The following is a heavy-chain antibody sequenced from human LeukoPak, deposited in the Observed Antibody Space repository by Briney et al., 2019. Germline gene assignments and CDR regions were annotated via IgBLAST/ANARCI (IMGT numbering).Heavy chain of an antibody. J-gene: IGHJ5*02. CDR1: GYTFTSYD. V-gene: IGHV1-8*01. Sequence: GASVKVSCTASGYTFTSYDINWLRQATGQRLEWRGGLNRNSGNTAYAQKFQGRVTMTRDTSISTAYMELSSLRSEDTAVYYCARTYYYDSGSDNWFDPWGQGTLVTVSS. D-gene: IGHD3-10*01. CDR2: LNRNSGNT. CDR3: ARTYYYDSGSDNWFDP.